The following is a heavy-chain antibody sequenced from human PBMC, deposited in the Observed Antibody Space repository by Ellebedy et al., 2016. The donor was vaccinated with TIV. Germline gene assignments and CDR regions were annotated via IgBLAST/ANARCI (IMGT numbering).Heavy chain of an antibody. CDR3: ARSRSSNWFDP. J-gene: IGHJ5*02. D-gene: IGHD6-13*01. CDR1: GFSLSTRPMR. Sequence: SGPTLVKPTPTLTLTCTFSGFSLSTRPMRVSWIRQSPGKALEWLARIDWDDDTFYSTSLKTRLTISKDTSKNPVVRTITNMDPVDTGTYYCARSRSSNWFDPWGQGTLVTVSS. V-gene: IGHV2-70*04. CDR2: IDWDDDT.